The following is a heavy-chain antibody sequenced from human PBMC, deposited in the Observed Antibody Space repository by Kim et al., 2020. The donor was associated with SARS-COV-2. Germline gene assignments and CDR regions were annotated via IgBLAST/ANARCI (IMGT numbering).Heavy chain of an antibody. D-gene: IGHD6-13*01. CDR3: ATDSGIAAAGHYWYFDL. J-gene: IGHJ2*01. V-gene: IGHV1-24*01. Sequence: FQGRVTMTEDTSTDTAYMELSSLRSEDTAVYYCATDSGIAAAGHYWYFDLWGRGTLVTVSS.